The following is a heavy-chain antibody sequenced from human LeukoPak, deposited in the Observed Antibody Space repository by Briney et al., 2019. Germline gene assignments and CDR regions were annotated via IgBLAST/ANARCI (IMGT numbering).Heavy chain of an antibody. CDR1: GFTFDDYA. Sequence: PGRSLRLTCAASGFTFDDYAMHWVRQAPGKGLERVTGISWNSGSMDYADSVKGRFTISRDNANNSLYLQMNSLRAEDTALYYCVKDMARPGWDILAGDYYYGMDVWSQGTTVTVSS. CDR3: VKDMARPGWDILAGDYYYGMDV. V-gene: IGHV3-9*01. J-gene: IGHJ6*02. CDR2: ISWNSGSM. D-gene: IGHD3-3*02.